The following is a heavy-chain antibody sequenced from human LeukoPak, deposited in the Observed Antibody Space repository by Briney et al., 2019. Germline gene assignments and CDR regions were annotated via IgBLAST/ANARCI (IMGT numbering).Heavy chain of an antibody. CDR1: GFTFSSYS. Sequence: QPGGSLRLSGAASGFTFSSYSMNWVRQAPGKGLEWVSFISSSSAHINYADSVKGRFTISRDNPRNSLYLQMNSLRAEDTVVYYCARDIGGSYTAIDYWGQGTLVTVSS. D-gene: IGHD1-26*01. CDR2: ISSSSAHI. CDR3: ARDIGGSYTAIDY. V-gene: IGHV3-48*04. J-gene: IGHJ4*02.